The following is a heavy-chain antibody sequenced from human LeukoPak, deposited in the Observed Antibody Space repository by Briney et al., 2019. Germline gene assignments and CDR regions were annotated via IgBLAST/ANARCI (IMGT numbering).Heavy chain of an antibody. Sequence: GGSLKISCEASGYSFANYWIGWGRHRPEKGVEWVGVNYPVDSDTRYTPSFQGQVTISPDKSINTAYLQWRSLKASDTAMHSCARTGVPAASPSGWFDPWGQGTLVTVSS. J-gene: IGHJ5*02. D-gene: IGHD2-2*01. CDR3: ARTGVPAASPSGWFDP. CDR1: GYSFANYW. V-gene: IGHV5-51*01. CDR2: NYPVDSDT.